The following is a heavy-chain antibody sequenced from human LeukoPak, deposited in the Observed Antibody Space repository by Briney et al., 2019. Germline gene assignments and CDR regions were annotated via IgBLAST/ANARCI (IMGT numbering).Heavy chain of an antibody. V-gene: IGHV4-39*01. J-gene: IGHJ4*02. CDR2: IYYSGST. Sequence: SETLSLTCTVSGGSISSSSYYWGWIRQPPGKGLEWIGSIYYSGSTYYNPSLKSRVTISVDTSKNQFSLKLSSVTAADTAVYYCARQVGYNLCYFDYWGQGTLVTVSS. CDR1: GGSISSSSYY. CDR3: ARQVGYNLCYFDY. D-gene: IGHD5-24*01.